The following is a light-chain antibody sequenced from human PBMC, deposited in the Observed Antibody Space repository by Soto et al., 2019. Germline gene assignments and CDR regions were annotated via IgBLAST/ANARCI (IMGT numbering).Light chain of an antibody. CDR1: SSNIGAGYD. CDR2: GDT. Sequence: QLVLTQPPSVSGAPGQRVTISCTGSSSNIGAGYDVQWYQQLSGTAPKLLIYGDTNRPSGVPDRFSGSNSGTSASLAITGLQAEDESDYYCQSYDSSLSGSVFGGGTKLTVL. V-gene: IGLV1-40*01. J-gene: IGLJ3*02. CDR3: QSYDSSLSGSV.